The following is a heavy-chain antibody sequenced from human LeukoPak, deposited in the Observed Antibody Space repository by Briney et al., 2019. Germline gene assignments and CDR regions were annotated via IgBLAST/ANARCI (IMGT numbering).Heavy chain of an antibody. J-gene: IGHJ6*04. D-gene: IGHD3-10*01. CDR2: IYYSGST. CDR3: ARDYYGSGKYYYYGMDV. V-gene: IGHV4-30-4*01. CDR1: GGSISSGDYY. Sequence: KSSQTLSLTCTVSGGSISSGDYYWSWIRQPPGKGLEWIGYIYYSGSTYYNPSLKSRVTISVDTSKNQFSLKLSSVTAADTAVYYCARDYYGSGKYYYYGMDVWGKGTTVTVSS.